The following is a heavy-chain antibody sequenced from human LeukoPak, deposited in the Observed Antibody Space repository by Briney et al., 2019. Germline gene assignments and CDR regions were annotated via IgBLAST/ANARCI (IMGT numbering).Heavy chain of an antibody. CDR2: FDPEDGDT. V-gene: IGHV1-24*01. Sequence: ASVKVSCKVSGYTLTELSMHWVRQAPGKGLEWMGGFDPEDGDTIYAQKFQGRVTMTEDTSTDTAYMELSSLTSEDTAVYYCATVRYSSRWLFDYWGQATLATVSS. D-gene: IGHD6-19*01. CDR1: GYTLTELS. J-gene: IGHJ4*02. CDR3: ATVRYSSRWLFDY.